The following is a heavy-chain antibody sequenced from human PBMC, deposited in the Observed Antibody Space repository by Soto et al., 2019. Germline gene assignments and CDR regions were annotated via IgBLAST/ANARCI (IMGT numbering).Heavy chain of an antibody. V-gene: IGHV1-46*03. J-gene: IGHJ5*02. D-gene: IGHD1-1*01. CDR3: ARDQSWHDLVCWFDP. CDR1: GYSFTSHY. CDR2: IYPGGVNI. Sequence: GASVKVSCKAIGYSFTSHYMHWVRQAPGQGLERMGTIYPGGVNIGYAQKFKGRVTMTKDTSTSTVYMELNSLTSEDTAVYYCARDQSWHDLVCWFDPWGQGTLVTVSS.